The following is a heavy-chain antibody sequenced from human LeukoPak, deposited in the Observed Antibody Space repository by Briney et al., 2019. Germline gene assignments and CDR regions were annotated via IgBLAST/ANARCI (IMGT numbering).Heavy chain of an antibody. CDR1: GDSVSGYY. V-gene: IGHV4-4*09. D-gene: IGHD3-22*01. J-gene: IGHJ6*03. CDR3: ARGLRDEERHYGYYYMDV. Sequence: PSETLSLTCTVSGDSVSGYYGSWIRQPPGKGLEWIGYFYTSANTNYNPSLKSRVTMSVDTSKNQFSLKLSSVTAADTAAYYCARGLRDEERHYGYYYMDVWGKGTTVTVSS. CDR2: FYTSANT.